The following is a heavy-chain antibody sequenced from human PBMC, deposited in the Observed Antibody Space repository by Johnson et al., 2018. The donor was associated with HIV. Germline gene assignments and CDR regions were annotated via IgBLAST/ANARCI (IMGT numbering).Heavy chain of an antibody. CDR3: AKDLGYSGSYDRGDAFEI. CDR2: INTGGST. V-gene: IGHV3-23*04. D-gene: IGHD1-26*01. CDR1: GFTFGNYA. J-gene: IGHJ3*02. Sequence: VQLVESGGGFVQPGRSLRLSCAASGFTFGNYAMNWVRQAPGKGLEWVSGINTGGSTFYPDSVKGRFTISRDNSNTTLYLQMNSLRAKDTAVYYCAKDLGYSGSYDRGDAFEIWGQGTMVTVSS.